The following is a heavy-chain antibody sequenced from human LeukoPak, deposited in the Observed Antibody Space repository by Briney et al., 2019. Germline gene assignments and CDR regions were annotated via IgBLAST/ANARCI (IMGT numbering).Heavy chain of an antibody. D-gene: IGHD6-13*01. J-gene: IGHJ6*03. Sequence: GASVKVSCKASGYTFTSYDINWVRQATGQGLEWMGWMNPNSGNTGYAQKFQGRVTMTRNTSISTAYMELSSLRSEDTAVYYCARVPASAVDYYYYYMDVWGKRTTVTVSS. CDR1: GYTFTSYD. V-gene: IGHV1-8*01. CDR3: ARVPASAVDYYYYYMDV. CDR2: MNPNSGNT.